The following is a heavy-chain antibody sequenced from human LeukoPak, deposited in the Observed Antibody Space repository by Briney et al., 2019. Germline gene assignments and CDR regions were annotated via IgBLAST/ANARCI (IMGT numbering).Heavy chain of an antibody. Sequence: GGSLRLSCAASGFTLSSFWMSWVRQAPGKGLEWVASIKQDASEKYYLDSVKGRFIISRDNAKNSLYLQMNSLRAEDTAVYYCARAHYYDSSGLDYWGQGTLVTVSS. CDR2: IKQDASEK. CDR3: ARAHYYDSSGLDY. D-gene: IGHD3-22*01. J-gene: IGHJ4*02. CDR1: GFTLSSFW. V-gene: IGHV3-7*01.